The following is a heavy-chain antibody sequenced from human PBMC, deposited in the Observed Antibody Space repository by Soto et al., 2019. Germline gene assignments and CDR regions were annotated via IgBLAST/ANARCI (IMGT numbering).Heavy chain of an antibody. V-gene: IGHV3-20*04. Sequence: EVQLVESGGGVVRPGGSLRLSCAAYGFTFDDYGMSWVRQAPGKGLEWVSGINWNGGSTGYADSVKGRFTISRDNAKNSLYLQMNSLRAEDTALYYCARTNSSRWYYYYSGMDVWGQGTTVTVSS. D-gene: IGHD6-13*01. CDR2: INWNGGST. CDR1: GFTFDDYG. CDR3: ARTNSSRWYYYYSGMDV. J-gene: IGHJ6*02.